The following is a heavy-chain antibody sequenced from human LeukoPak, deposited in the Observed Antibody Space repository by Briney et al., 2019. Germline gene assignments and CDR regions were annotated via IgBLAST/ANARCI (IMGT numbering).Heavy chain of an antibody. V-gene: IGHV3-21*01. D-gene: IGHD5-12*01. Sequence: PGGSLRLSCAGSGFTFSSYDMNWFRQAPGERLEWVSSISSKSSYKFYADSVKGRFTISRDNAKNSLYLQMNSLRAEDTAVYYCARDIIDIVATTALDYWGQGTLVTVSS. CDR3: ARDIIDIVATTALDY. J-gene: IGHJ4*02. CDR2: ISSKSSYK. CDR1: GFTFSSYD.